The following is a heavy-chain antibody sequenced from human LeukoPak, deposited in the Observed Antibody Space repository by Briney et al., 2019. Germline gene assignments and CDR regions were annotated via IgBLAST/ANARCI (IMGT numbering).Heavy chain of an antibody. CDR1: GGTFSSYA. Sequence: SVKVSCKASGGTFSSYAISWVRQAPGQGLEWMGWISAYNGNTNYAQKFQGRVTITADESTSTAYMELSSLRSEDTAVYYCASSGNSVFDYWGQGTLVTVSS. CDR3: ASSGNSVFDY. V-gene: IGHV1-69*13. D-gene: IGHD4-23*01. CDR2: ISAYNGNT. J-gene: IGHJ4*02.